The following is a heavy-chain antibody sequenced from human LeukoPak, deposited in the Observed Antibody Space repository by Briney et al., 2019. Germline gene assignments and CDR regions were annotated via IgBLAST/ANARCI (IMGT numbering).Heavy chain of an antibody. J-gene: IGHJ4*02. Sequence: GGSLRLSCAASGFTFSSYAMSWVRQAPGKGLEWVSGISGSGGSTYYADSVKGRFTISRDNSKNTLYLQMSSLRAEDTAVYYCASTSGGHLIHYFDYWGQGTLVTVSS. CDR2: ISGSGGST. V-gene: IGHV3-23*01. CDR1: GFTFSSYA. CDR3: ASTSGGHLIHYFDY. D-gene: IGHD2-2*01.